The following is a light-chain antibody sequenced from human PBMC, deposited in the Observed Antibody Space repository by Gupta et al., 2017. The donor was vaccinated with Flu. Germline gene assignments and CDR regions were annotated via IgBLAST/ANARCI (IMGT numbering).Light chain of an antibody. J-gene: IGLJ3*02. CDR1: NIGSKS. V-gene: IGLV3-21*02. CDR2: DDS. CDR3: QVWHISSDHLRV. Sequence: SYVLTQPPSVSVAPGQTARITWGGNNIGSKSVHWYQQKPGQAPVLVVYDDSDRPSGIPERFSGSNSGNTATLTISKVEAGDEADYYCQVWHISSDHLRVFGGGTKLTVL.